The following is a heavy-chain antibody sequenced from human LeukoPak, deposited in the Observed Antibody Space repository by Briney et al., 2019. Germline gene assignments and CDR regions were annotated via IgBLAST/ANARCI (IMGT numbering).Heavy chain of an antibody. CDR2: ISNSDYNT. CDR3: ARDGAVTNGRYFDY. V-gene: IGHV3-23*01. CDR1: GFTFSSYA. Sequence: GGSLRLSCAASGFTFSSYAMSWVRQAPGKGLEWVSTISNSDYNTYYTDSVKGRFTISRDNSKNTLYLQMNSLRAEDTAVYYCARDGAVTNGRYFDYWGQGTLVTVSS. D-gene: IGHD4-17*01. J-gene: IGHJ4*02.